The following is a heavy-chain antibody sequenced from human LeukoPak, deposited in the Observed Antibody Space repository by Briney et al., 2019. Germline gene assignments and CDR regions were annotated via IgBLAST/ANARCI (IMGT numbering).Heavy chain of an antibody. J-gene: IGHJ4*02. CDR2: IKKDGSEK. CDR1: EFSVGSNY. D-gene: IGHD3-22*01. Sequence: GGSLRLSCAASEFSVGSNYMTWVRQAPGKGLEWVANIKKDGSEKYYVDSVKGRFTISRDNAKNSLYLQMNSLRAEDTAVHYCARDLYRIVVVPHYFDYWGQGTLVTVSS. CDR3: ARDLYRIVVVPHYFDY. V-gene: IGHV3-7*01.